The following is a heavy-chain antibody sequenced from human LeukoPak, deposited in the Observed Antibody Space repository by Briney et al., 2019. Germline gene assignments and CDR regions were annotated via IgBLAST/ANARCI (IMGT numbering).Heavy chain of an antibody. Sequence: GGSLRLSCAASGFTFSSYSMNWVRQAPGKGLEWVSSISSSSSYIYYADSVKGRFTISRDNAKNSLYLQMYSLRAEDTAVYYCARAHRDIVVVPAAIFHFDYWGQGTPVTVSS. CDR2: ISSSSSYI. D-gene: IGHD2-2*01. V-gene: IGHV3-21*01. CDR3: ARAHRDIVVVPAAIFHFDY. J-gene: IGHJ4*02. CDR1: GFTFSSYS.